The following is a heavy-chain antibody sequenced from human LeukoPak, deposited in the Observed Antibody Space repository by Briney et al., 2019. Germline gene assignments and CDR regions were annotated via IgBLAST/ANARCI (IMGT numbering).Heavy chain of an antibody. D-gene: IGHD6-6*01. J-gene: IGHJ6*03. CDR1: GYTFTSYD. V-gene: IGHV1-8*03. CDR3: ARVAVFREAARPGYYYYMDV. Sequence: ASVKVSCKASGYTFTSYDINWVRQATGQGLEWMGWMNPNSGNTGYAQKFQGRVTITRNTSISTAYMELSSLRSEDTAVYYCARVAVFREAARPGYYYYMDVWGKGTTVTVSS. CDR2: MNPNSGNT.